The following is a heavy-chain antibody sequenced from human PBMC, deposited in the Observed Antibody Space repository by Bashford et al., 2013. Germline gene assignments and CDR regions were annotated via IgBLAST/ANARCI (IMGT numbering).Heavy chain of an antibody. J-gene: IGHJ3*02. D-gene: IGHD3-22*01. V-gene: IGHV1-2*02. CDR3: AKAYYDSSGYYYVGAFDI. CDR2: ISAYTGNT. Sequence: WVRQAPGQGLEWMGWISAYTGNTNYAQKVQGRVTMTRDTSISTAYMELSRLRSDDTAVYYCAKAYYDSSGYYYVGAFDIWGQGTMVTVSS.